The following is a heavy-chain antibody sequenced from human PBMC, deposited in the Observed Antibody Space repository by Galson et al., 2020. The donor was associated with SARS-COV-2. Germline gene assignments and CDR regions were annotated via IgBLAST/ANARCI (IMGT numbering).Heavy chain of an antibody. CDR3: ARAYSGSYYHAFDI. CDR1: GFPFRSFA. CDR2: ISYDGSNQ. D-gene: IGHD1-26*01. J-gene: IGHJ3*02. V-gene: IGHV3-30*14. Sequence: GSLRPPCAAPGFPFRSFAMHWVRQAPGKGLEWVAVISYDGSNQYYADSVKGRFTISRDNSKNTLYLQMNSLRAEDTAVYYCARAYSGSYYHAFDIWGQGTMVTVSS.